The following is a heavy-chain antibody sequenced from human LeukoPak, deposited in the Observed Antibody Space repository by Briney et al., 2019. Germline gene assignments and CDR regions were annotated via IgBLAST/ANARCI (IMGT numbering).Heavy chain of an antibody. V-gene: IGHV4-39*07. Sequence: SETLSLTCTVSGGSISSYYWGWIRQPPGKGLEWIGSIYYSGSTYYNPSLKSRVTISVDTSKNQFSLKLSSVTAADTAVYYCARDRFGVVASFFDYWGQGTLVTVSS. CDR2: IYYSGST. D-gene: IGHD3-10*01. CDR3: ARDRFGVVASFFDY. J-gene: IGHJ4*02. CDR1: GGSISSYY.